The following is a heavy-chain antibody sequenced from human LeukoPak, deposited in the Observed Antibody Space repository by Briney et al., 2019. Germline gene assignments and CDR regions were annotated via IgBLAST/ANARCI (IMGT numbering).Heavy chain of an antibody. CDR1: GFTFSAYA. Sequence: TGGSLRLSCAASGFTFSAYAMTWVRQAPGKGLEWVSAISGSGDSSYFADSVKGRFTISRDNSKNTLYLQMNSLRAEDTAIYYCAKDLHSRGDWGQGTLVTVSS. D-gene: IGHD3-10*01. V-gene: IGHV3-23*01. CDR2: ISGSGDSS. J-gene: IGHJ4*02. CDR3: AKDLHSRGD.